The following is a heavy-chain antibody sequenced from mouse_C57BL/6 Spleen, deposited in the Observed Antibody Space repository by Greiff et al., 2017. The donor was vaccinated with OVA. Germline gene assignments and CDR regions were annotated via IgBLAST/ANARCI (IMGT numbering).Heavy chain of an antibody. J-gene: IGHJ1*03. D-gene: IGHD1-1*01. CDR3: ARWQDYYGSSHWYFDV. CDR2: IYPGDGDT. V-gene: IGHV1-82*01. CDR1: GYAFSSSW. Sequence: VKLQESGPELVKPGASVKISCKASGYAFSSSWMNWVKQRPGKGLEWIGRIYPGDGDTNYNGKFKGKATLTADKSSSTAYMQLSSLTSEDSAVYFCARWQDYYGSSHWYFDVWGTGTTVTVSS.